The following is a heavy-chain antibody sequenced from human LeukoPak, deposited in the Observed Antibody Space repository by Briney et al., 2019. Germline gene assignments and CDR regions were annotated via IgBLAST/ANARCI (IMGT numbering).Heavy chain of an antibody. CDR2: IIPIFGTA. Sequence: ASVKVSCEASGGTFSSYAISWVRQAPGQGLEWMGWIIPIFGTANYAQKFQGRVTITTDESTSTAYMELSSLRSEDTAVYYCARSTSDYYGSSLRFDYWGQGTLVTVSS. V-gene: IGHV1-69*05. CDR3: ARSTSDYYGSSLRFDY. D-gene: IGHD3-10*01. J-gene: IGHJ4*02. CDR1: GGTFSSYA.